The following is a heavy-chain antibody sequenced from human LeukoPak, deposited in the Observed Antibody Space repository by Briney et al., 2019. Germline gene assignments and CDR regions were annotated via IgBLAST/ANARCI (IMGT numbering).Heavy chain of an antibody. V-gene: IGHV3-49*03. D-gene: IGHD2-2*01. CDR1: GFTFGDYA. J-gene: IGHJ4*02. Sequence: GGSLRLSCTASGFTFGDYAMSWFRQARGKGVEWVGFFRSKAYGWTTDYAASVKGRFTISRDDSKSIAYLQMNSLKTEDTAVYYCTRGGSYCSSTSCYGFDYWGQGTLVTVSS. CDR2: FRSKAYGWTT. CDR3: TRGGSYCSSTSCYGFDY.